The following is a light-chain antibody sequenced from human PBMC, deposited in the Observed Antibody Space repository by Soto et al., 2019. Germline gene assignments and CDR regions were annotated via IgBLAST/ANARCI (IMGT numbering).Light chain of an antibody. CDR1: ENVGNW. Sequence: DIQMTQSPSSLSASVGDRITITCRANENVGNWLAWYQQKPGKAPKLLIYAASTLPSGVPSRFSGSRSGTVFSLTVSSLQPEDFATYYCQQANSFPLSFGGGPKVEIK. J-gene: IGKJ4*01. V-gene: IGKV1D-12*01. CDR2: AAS. CDR3: QQANSFPLS.